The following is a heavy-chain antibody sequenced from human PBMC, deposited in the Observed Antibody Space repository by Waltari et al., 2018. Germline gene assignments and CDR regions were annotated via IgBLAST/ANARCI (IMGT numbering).Heavy chain of an antibody. V-gene: IGHV1-2*06. J-gene: IGHJ4*02. Sequence: LVQSGAEVKKPGASVKVSCKASGYTFTGYAILWVRQAPGQGLEWMGPNNPKNCDTHYAQKFQGRVAMTTDTSTNTAFMELHSLRSDDTAVYYCLRDSSGSHFDYWGQGTLVTVSS. CDR2: NNPKNCDT. CDR3: LRDSSGSHFDY. CDR1: GYTFTGYA. D-gene: IGHD3-22*01.